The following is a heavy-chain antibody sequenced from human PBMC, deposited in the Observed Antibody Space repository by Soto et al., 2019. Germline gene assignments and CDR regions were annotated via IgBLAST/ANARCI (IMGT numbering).Heavy chain of an antibody. D-gene: IGHD4-17*01. CDR1: GFTFGSHA. J-gene: IGHJ4*02. V-gene: IGHV3-23*01. CDR3: ARVGADY. CDR2: ISGSGDST. Sequence: GGSLRLSCGASGFTFGSHAMTWVRQAPGKGLEWVAAISGSGDSTYYADSVKGRFTISRDNSKNTLYLQINSLRAEDTAVYYCARVGADYWGQGTLVTVSS.